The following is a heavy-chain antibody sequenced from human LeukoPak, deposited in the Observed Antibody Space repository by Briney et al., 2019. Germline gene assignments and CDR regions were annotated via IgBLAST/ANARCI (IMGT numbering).Heavy chain of an antibody. J-gene: IGHJ3*02. CDR3: ARVGPDAFDI. Sequence: GGSLRLSCAASGFTFSSYGMHWVRQAPGKGLEWVAVISYDGSNKYYADSVKGRFTISRDNAKNSLYLQMNSLRAEDTALYYCARVGPDAFDIWGQGTMVTVSS. V-gene: IGHV3-30*03. CDR1: GFTFSSYG. CDR2: ISYDGSNK.